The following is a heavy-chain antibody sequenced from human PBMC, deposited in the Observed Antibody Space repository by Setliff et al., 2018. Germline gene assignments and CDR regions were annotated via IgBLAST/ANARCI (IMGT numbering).Heavy chain of an antibody. CDR2: VFYNGNT. V-gene: IGHV4-39*07. D-gene: IGHD3-10*01. CDR3: ARDNKWGNSYSGSGTYSRWFDP. CDR1: GASVGSSNYY. J-gene: IGHJ5*02. Sequence: LSLTCIVSGASVGSSNYYWGWVRQSPEKGLQWVGSVFYNGNTYYNPSLKGRVTVSVDRSNNQFSLKLSYVTAADTAVYFCARDNKWGNSYSGSGTYSRWFDPWGQGTLVTVSS.